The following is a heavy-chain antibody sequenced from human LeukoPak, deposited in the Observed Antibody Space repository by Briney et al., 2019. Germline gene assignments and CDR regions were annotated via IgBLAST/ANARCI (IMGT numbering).Heavy chain of an antibody. J-gene: IGHJ2*01. Sequence: PSETLSLTCAVPGGSISSGGYSWSWIRQPPGTGLEWLGYIYHSGRTYYNPSLKSRVTIPVNRSKNQFSLKLSSVTAADTAVYYCARDRVLLSPTTRVNWYFDLWGRGTLVTVSS. CDR2: IYHSGRT. CDR3: ARDRVLLSPTTRVNWYFDL. D-gene: IGHD3-10*01. V-gene: IGHV4-30-2*01. CDR1: GGSISSGGYS.